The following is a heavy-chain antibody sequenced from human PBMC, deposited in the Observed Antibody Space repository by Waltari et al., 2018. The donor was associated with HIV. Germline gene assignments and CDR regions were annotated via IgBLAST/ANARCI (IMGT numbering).Heavy chain of an antibody. CDR2: MNPNSRNT. J-gene: IGHJ5*02. Sequence: QVQLVQSGAEVTQPGASVKVSCKTSGYIFNNYDIHWVRKATGQGLEWMGWMNPNSRNTGYAQKFQGRVTMTRDTSITTAYMELSSLKSEDTAVYYCARAVNAVGAPHWFAPWGQGTLVTVSS. CDR3: ARAVNAVGAPHWFAP. V-gene: IGHV1-8*01. CDR1: GYIFNNYD. D-gene: IGHD1-26*01.